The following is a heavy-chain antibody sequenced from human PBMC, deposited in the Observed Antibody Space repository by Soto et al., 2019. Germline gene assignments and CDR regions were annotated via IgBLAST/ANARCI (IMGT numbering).Heavy chain of an antibody. CDR2: ITSGGGDT. D-gene: IGHD3-16*01. CDR1: GFSVSNYA. J-gene: IGHJ4*02. Sequence: WGSLRLSCEASGFSVSNYAMSWVRQVPGKGLKWVSGITSGGGDTYYVDSVKGRFTISRDNSKNTLYLQMNSLRAEDTAVYYCAKSAGSNAYYPNDYWGQGTLVTVSS. V-gene: IGHV3-23*01. CDR3: AKSAGSNAYYPNDY.